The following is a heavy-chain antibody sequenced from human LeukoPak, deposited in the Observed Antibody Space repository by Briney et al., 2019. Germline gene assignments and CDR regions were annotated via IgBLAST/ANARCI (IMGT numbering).Heavy chain of an antibody. CDR2: TSSGSSWI. Sequence: GGSLRLSCAASGFSFSDAWMSWVRQIPGKGLEWVASTSSGSSWIYYADSVRGRFTISRDNAKNLLYLQMNSLRVEDTAIYYCARDAGGRTQREGWFDPWGQGTLVTVSS. D-gene: IGHD1-1*01. J-gene: IGHJ5*02. CDR1: GFSFSDAW. V-gene: IGHV3-69-1*02. CDR3: ARDAGGRTQREGWFDP.